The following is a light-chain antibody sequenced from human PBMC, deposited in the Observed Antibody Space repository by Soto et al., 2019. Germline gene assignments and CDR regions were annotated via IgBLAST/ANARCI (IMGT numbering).Light chain of an antibody. CDR2: ATS. J-gene: IGKJ3*01. Sequence: DIQMTQSPSSLSASVGDRVTITCRASHGISGWLAWYQQKPGQAPKSLIYATSTLQSGVPSRFSGGRSGKDFTLTITSLQSEDFATYYCQQYTSYPPTFGPGTVVDV. V-gene: IGKV1D-16*01. CDR1: HGISGW. CDR3: QQYTSYPPT.